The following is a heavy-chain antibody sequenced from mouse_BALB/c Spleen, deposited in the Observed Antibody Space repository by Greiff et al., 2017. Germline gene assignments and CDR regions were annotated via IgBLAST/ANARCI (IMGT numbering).Heavy chain of an antibody. CDR3: TLINTVVGDY. D-gene: IGHD1-1*01. J-gene: IGHJ2*01. CDR1: GFTFSDAW. Sequence: EVKVEESGGGLVQPGGSMKLSCAASGFTFSDAWMHWVRQSPEKGLEWVAEISSKANNHASYHAESVKGRFTISRNDSTSSVYLQMNSFRAEDTGIYYCTLINTVVGDYWGQGTTLTVSS. V-gene: IGHV6-6*01. CDR2: ISSKANNHAS.